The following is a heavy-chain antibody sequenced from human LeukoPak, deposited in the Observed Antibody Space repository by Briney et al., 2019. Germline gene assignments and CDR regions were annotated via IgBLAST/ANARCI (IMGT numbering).Heavy chain of an antibody. V-gene: IGHV1-2*04. CDR2: INPNSGGT. CDR1: GYTFTGYY. D-gene: IGHD2-15*01. CDR3: ARGYSGYCSGGSCYKFGDY. J-gene: IGHJ4*02. Sequence: ASVKVSCKASGYTFTGYYVHWVRQAPGQGLEWMGWINPNSGGTNYAQKFQGWVTMTRDTSISTAYMELSRLRSDDTAVYYCARGYSGYCSGGSCYKFGDYWGQGTLVTVSS.